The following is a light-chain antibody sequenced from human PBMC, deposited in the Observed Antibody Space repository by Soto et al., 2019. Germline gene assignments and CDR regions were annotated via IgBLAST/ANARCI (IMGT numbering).Light chain of an antibody. CDR1: SSDIGAYKF. CDR3: SLYAGTNSVV. V-gene: IGLV2-8*01. Sequence: QSVLTQPPSASGSPGQSVAISCTGTSSDIGAYKFVSWYQQHPGKAPRLILYAVSRRPSGVPDRFSGSKSGNTASLTVSGLLADDEADYYCSLYAGTNSVVFGGGTKLIVL. CDR2: AVS. J-gene: IGLJ2*01.